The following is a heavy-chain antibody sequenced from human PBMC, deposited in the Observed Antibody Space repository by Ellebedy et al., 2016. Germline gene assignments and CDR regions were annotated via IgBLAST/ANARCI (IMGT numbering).Heavy chain of an antibody. CDR2: IKQDGSEK. J-gene: IGHJ5*02. D-gene: IGHD6-19*01. CDR1: GFTFSSYW. CDR3: ARRYSSGWLRWFDP. Sequence: GGSLRLXXAASGFTFSSYWMSWVRQAPGKGLEWVANIKQDGSEKYYVDSVKGRFTISRDNAKNSLYLQMNSLRAEDTAVYYCARRYSSGWLRWFDPWGQGTLVTVSS. V-gene: IGHV3-7*04.